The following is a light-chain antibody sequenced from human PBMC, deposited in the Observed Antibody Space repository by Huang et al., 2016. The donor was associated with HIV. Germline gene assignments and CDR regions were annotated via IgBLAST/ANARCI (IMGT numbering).Light chain of an antibody. CDR2: ATS. CDR1: QSLGSSS. Sequence: EVVLTQSPDTLSLSPGERATLSCRASQSLGSSSLDWYQPKPGHAPRLLIYATSTRPTGIPDRFSGSGSGTDFSLTVTRLEPEDFAVYYCQRYGSSPPYTFGQGTKLEI. J-gene: IGKJ2*01. CDR3: QRYGSSPPYT. V-gene: IGKV3-20*01.